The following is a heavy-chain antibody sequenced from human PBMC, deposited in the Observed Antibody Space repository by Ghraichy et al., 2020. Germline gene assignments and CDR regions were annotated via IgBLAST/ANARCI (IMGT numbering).Heavy chain of an antibody. V-gene: IGHV4-59*08. J-gene: IGHJ6*02. CDR1: GGSISSYY. CDR2: IYYSGST. D-gene: IGHD6-19*01. Sequence: SETLSLTCTVSGGSISSYYWSWIRQPPGKGLEWIGYIYYSGSTNYNPSLKSRVTISVDTSKNQFSLKLSSVTAADTAVYYCARLPYSSGWFRIGYYGMDVWGQGTTVTVYS. CDR3: ARLPYSSGWFRIGYYGMDV.